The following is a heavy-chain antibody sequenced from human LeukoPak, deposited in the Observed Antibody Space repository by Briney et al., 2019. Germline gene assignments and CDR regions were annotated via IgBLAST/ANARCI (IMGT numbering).Heavy chain of an antibody. CDR1: GFTFSSYG. J-gene: IGHJ4*02. CDR2: ISYDGSNK. D-gene: IGHD6-6*01. V-gene: IGHV3-30*18. Sequence: SGGSLRLSCAASGFTFSSYGMHWVRQAPGKGLEWVAVISYDGSNKYYADSVKGRFTISRDNSKNTLYLQMNSLRAEDTAVYYCAKAIVKYSSSPEVLDYWGQGTLVTVSS. CDR3: AKAIVKYSSSPEVLDY.